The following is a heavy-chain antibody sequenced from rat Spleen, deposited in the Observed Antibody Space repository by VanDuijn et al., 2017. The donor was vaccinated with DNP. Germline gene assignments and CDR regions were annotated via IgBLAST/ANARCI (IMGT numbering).Heavy chain of an antibody. V-gene: IGHV1-57*01. J-gene: IGHJ3*01. CDR3: ARRSGYGNWFAY. CDR2: IAPGSGGT. CDR1: GYTFTSYA. D-gene: IGHD4-3*01. Sequence: QVQLQQSGAELAKPGSSVKISCEASGYTFTSYAMHWIKQTTGQALEWTGYIAPGSGGTKYNEKFKGRATLTVDKSSSTAYMQLSSLTPVDTAVYYCARRSGYGNWFAYWGHGTLVTVSS.